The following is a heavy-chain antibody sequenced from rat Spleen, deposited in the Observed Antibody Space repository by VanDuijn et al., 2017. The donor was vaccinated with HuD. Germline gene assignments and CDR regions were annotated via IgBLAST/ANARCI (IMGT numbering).Heavy chain of an antibody. CDR3: ARHPQLGAYWYFDF. Sequence: EVQLVESGGGFVQPGRSLKFSCVASGFPFREYAMAWVRQAPEKGLEWVATILYDTTNTYYRASVRGRFTISRDNAKNTLYLQMDSLRSEDTATYYCARHPQLGAYWYFDFWGPGTMVTVSS. CDR1: GFPFREYA. J-gene: IGHJ1*01. CDR2: ILYDTTNT. V-gene: IGHV5-17*01. D-gene: IGHD5-1*01.